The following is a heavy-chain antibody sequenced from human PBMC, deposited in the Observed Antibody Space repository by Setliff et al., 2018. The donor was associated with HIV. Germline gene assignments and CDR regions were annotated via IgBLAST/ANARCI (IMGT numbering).Heavy chain of an antibody. CDR1: GGSFSGYY. J-gene: IGHJ4*02. CDR2: IIHSGTT. Sequence: SETLSLTCAVYGGSFSGYYWSWIRQPPGKGLEWIGEIIHSGTTNYNPSLMSRVTISLDTSKNQFSLKVNSLTAADTAVYYCARDQRTAVAGTYYWGQGTLVTVSS. CDR3: ARDQRTAVAGTYY. V-gene: IGHV4-34*12. D-gene: IGHD6-19*01.